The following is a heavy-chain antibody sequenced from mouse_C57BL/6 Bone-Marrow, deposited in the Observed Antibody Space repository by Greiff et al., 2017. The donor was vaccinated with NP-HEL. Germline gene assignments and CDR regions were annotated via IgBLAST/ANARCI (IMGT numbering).Heavy chain of an antibody. Sequence: QVQLQQPGAELVMPGASVKLSCKASGYTFTSYWMHWVKQRPGQGLEWIGEIDPSDSYTNYNQKFKGKSTWTVDKSSSTAYMQLSSLTSEDSAVYYCARGGYDVFAYWGQGTLVTVSA. V-gene: IGHV1-69*01. D-gene: IGHD2-3*01. CDR2: IDPSDSYT. CDR1: GYTFTSYW. CDR3: ARGGYDVFAY. J-gene: IGHJ3*01.